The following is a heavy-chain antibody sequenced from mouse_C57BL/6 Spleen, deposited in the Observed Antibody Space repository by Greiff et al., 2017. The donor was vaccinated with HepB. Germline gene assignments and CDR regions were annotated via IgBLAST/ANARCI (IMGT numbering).Heavy chain of an antibody. V-gene: IGHV1-18*01. Sequence: EVQLQQSGPELVKPGASVKIPCKASGYTFTDYNMDWVKQSHGKSLEWIGDINTNNGGTIYNQKFKGKATLTVDKSSSTAYMELRSLTSEDTAVYYCDRWDDYDPYYAMDYWGRGTSVTVSS. J-gene: IGHJ4*01. CDR2: INTNNGGT. CDR3: DRWDDYDPYYAMDY. D-gene: IGHD2-4*01. CDR1: GYTFTDYN.